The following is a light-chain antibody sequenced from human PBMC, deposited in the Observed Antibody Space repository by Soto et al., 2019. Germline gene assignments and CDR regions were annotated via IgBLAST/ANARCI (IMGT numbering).Light chain of an antibody. CDR3: QQYDSSPRT. Sequence: ENVLTKSPGTRSLSPGERATLSCRASQSVSSYSLAWYQQKPGQAPRLVMYGTSNRATGIPDRFSGSGSGTDFTLTISRLEPEDFAVYYCQQYDSSPRTFGQGTKVDIK. CDR2: GTS. V-gene: IGKV3-20*01. J-gene: IGKJ1*01. CDR1: QSVSSYS.